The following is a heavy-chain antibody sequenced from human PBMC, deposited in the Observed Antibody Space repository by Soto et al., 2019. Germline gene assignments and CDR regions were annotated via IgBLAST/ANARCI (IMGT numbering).Heavy chain of an antibody. V-gene: IGHV3-66*01. CDR1: GFTVSSNY. CDR2: IYSGGST. Sequence: GGSLRLSCAASGFTVSSNYMSWVRQAPGKGLEWVSVIYSGGSTYYADSVKGRFTISRDNSKNTLYLQMNSLRAEDTAVYYCASIMTTVTNYYYYYYMDVWGKGTTVTVSS. CDR3: ASIMTTVTNYYYYYYMDV. D-gene: IGHD4-4*01. J-gene: IGHJ6*03.